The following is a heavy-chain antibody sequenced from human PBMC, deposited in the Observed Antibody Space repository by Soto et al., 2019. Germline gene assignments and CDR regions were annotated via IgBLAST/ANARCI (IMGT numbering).Heavy chain of an antibody. D-gene: IGHD5-12*01. Sequence: QLQLQESGPGLVKPSETLSLTCTVSGGSISSSSYYWGWIRQPPGKGLEWIGSIYYSGSTYYNPSLKSRVTISVDTSKNQFSLKLSSVTAADTAVYYCARLPRIVATISWWFDPWGQGTLVTVSS. J-gene: IGHJ5*02. CDR1: GGSISSSSYY. CDR2: IYYSGST. V-gene: IGHV4-39*01. CDR3: ARLPRIVATISWWFDP.